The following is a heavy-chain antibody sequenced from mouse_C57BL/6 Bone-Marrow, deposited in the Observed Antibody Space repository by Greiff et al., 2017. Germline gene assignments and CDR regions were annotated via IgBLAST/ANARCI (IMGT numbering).Heavy chain of an antibody. D-gene: IGHD2-3*01. Sequence: QVQLKESGAELVKPGASVKISCKASGYAFSSYWMNWVKQRPGKGLEWIGQIYPGDGDTNYNGKFKGKATLTADKSSSTAYMQLSSLTSEDSAVYFCARSRDGYPYAMDYWGQGTSVTVSS. CDR3: ARSRDGYPYAMDY. J-gene: IGHJ4*01. CDR1: GYAFSSYW. V-gene: IGHV1-80*01. CDR2: IYPGDGDT.